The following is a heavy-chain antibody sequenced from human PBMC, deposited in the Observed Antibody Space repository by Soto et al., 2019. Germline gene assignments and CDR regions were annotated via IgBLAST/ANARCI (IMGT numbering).Heavy chain of an antibody. CDR1: GYTLTRFY. V-gene: IGHV1-46*01. CDR2: INTRGGTT. D-gene: IGHD1-26*01. Sequence: QVQLVQSGAEVRKPGASVRLSCKASGYTLTRFYLHWVRQAPGQGLEWMGIINTRGGTTGYAQKFRGRLTVTRDTTTSTVYMELSNLRSEDTAIYYCAKVEERWDLTLHYDSWGQGTLVTVSS. CDR3: AKVEERWDLTLHYDS. J-gene: IGHJ4*02.